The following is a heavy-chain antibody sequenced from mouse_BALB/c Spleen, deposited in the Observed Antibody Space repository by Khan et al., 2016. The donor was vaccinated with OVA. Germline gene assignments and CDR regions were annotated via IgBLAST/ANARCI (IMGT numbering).Heavy chain of an antibody. V-gene: IGHV2-9*02. D-gene: IGHD2-3*01. CDR1: GFSLTSYS. J-gene: IGHJ1*01. CDR2: IWADGGT. CDR3: ARRDDGYPEGYFDV. Sequence: VQLQESGPGLVAPSQSLSITCTVSGFSLTSYSVHWVRQPPGKGLEWLGVIWADGGTNYNSDLMSRLSITKDNFKSQVFLKMNSLQSDDTAIYYCARRDDGYPEGYFDVWGAGTTVTVSS.